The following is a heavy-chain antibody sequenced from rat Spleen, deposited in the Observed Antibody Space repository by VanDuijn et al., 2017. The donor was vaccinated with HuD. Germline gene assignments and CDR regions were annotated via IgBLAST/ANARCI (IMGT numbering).Heavy chain of an antibody. CDR2: ISSSGSRS. Sequence: EVQLVESGGGLVQPGGSLKLSCAASGFTFSNHYMAWVRKAPKKGLEWVATISSSGSRSFYADSVKGRFTIFRDNAKSSLYLQMNSLKSEDTATYYCARHQLPGYNRGPFDYWGQGLMVTVSS. CDR1: GFTFSNHY. J-gene: IGHJ2*01. V-gene: IGHV5-22*01. CDR3: ARHQLPGYNRGPFDY. D-gene: IGHD1-4*01.